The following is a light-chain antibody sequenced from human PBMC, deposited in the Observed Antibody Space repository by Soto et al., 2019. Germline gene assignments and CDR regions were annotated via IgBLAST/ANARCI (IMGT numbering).Light chain of an antibody. V-gene: IGLV1-40*01. CDR1: NSNIGAGYD. Sequence: QSVLTQPPSVSGAPGQRVTISCTKSNSNIGAGYDVHWYQQVPGAAPKLLIYRNSNRPSGVPDRFSGSRSGTSASLAITGLQAEDEADYYCQSHDSSLGIFFGGGIKVTVL. CDR3: QSHDSSLGIF. J-gene: IGLJ2*01. CDR2: RNS.